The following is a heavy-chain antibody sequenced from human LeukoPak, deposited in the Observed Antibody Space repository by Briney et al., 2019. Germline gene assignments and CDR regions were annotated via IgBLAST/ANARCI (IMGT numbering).Heavy chain of an antibody. CDR2: INAYNGNR. V-gene: IGHV1-18*01. CDR1: GYTFTSYG. J-gene: IGHJ4*02. D-gene: IGHD3-22*01. Sequence: ASVNDSCKASGYTFTSYGISWVRQAPGKGLEWMGWINAYNGNRNYAQKLQCRVTMTTDTSTSTAYMELRSLRSDDTAVYYCARGAYYYDSSGYPFDYWGQGTLVTVSS. CDR3: ARGAYYYDSSGYPFDY.